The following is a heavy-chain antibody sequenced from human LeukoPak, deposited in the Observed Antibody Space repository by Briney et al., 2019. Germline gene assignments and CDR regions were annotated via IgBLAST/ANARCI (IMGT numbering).Heavy chain of an antibody. Sequence: PSETLSLTCGVSGYFLSRGYYWGWVRQPPGKGLEWIGSIYHSGSTYYNPPLKSRVTISVDTSKKQFSLKLTSVTAADTAVYYCARVGATSYYYYMDVWGKGTTVTVSS. CDR3: ARVGATSYYYYMDV. CDR1: GYFLSRGYY. V-gene: IGHV4-38-2*01. CDR2: IYHSGST. D-gene: IGHD1-26*01. J-gene: IGHJ6*03.